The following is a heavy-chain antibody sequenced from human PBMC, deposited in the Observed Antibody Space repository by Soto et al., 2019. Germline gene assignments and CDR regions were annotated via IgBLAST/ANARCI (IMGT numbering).Heavy chain of an antibody. Sequence: QVQLQESGPGLVKPSETLSLTCTGSGGFVSSASYFWSWIRQPPGKEMEFIAYVYYTGTTKYSPSLKSRVFISLDTSKNQFSLNLSSVTTADTAIYYCARIRFGEVPYWFDPWGQGSLVTVS. V-gene: IGHV4-61*01. D-gene: IGHD3-16*01. CDR3: ARIRFGEVPYWFDP. CDR2: VYYTGTT. CDR1: GGFVSSASYF. J-gene: IGHJ5*02.